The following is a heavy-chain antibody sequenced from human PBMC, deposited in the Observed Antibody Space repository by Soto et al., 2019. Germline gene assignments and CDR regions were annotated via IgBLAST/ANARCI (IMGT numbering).Heavy chain of an antibody. J-gene: IGHJ5*02. V-gene: IGHV3-64*04. CDR3: AKGRIYSSSWYEDWFDP. CDR1: GFTFSSYA. Sequence: PGGSLRLSCSASGFTFSSYAMHWVRQAPGKGLEYVSAISSNGGSTYYADSVKGRFTISRDNSKNTLYLQMSSLRAEDTAVYYCAKGRIYSSSWYEDWFDPWGQGTLVTVSS. CDR2: ISSNGGST. D-gene: IGHD6-13*01.